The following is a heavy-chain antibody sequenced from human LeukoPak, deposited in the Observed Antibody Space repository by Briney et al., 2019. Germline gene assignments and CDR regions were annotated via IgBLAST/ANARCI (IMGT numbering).Heavy chain of an antibody. D-gene: IGHD3-10*01. Sequence: TSETLSLTCTVSGYSISSGYYWGWIRQPPGKGLEWIGSIYRSGSTYYNPSLKSRVIISVDTTKNQFSLNMRSVTAADTAVYYCARTYYGDNWFDPWGQGTLVTVSS. CDR1: GYSISSGYY. J-gene: IGHJ5*02. CDR3: ARTYYGDNWFDP. CDR2: IYRSGST. V-gene: IGHV4-38-2*02.